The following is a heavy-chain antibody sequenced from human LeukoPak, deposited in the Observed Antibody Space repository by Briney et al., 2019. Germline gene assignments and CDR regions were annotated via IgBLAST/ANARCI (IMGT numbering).Heavy chain of an antibody. V-gene: IGHV1-2*02. CDR1: GYTFTAYY. J-gene: IGHJ4*02. CDR3: ASEAFCAGGSCYLQRVAS. Sequence: GASVKVSCKASGYTFTAYYMHWVRQAPGQGLEWMGWIDTNTGGTKYAQKFQGRVTITRDTSIGTAFMELSSLISDDTAVYYCASEAFCAGGSCYLQRVASWGPGTLVTVSS. D-gene: IGHD2-15*01. CDR2: IDTNTGGT.